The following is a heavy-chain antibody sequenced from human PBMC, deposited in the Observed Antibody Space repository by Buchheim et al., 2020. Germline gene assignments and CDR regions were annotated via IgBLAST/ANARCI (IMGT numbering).Heavy chain of an antibody. J-gene: IGHJ6*02. CDR2: IYYSGTT. CDR3: ARGVVVVAANMGGPNYYYGMDV. Sequence: QVQLQESGPGLVKPSQTLSLTCTVSGASISSGDYYWSWIRQPPGKGLEWIGYIYYSGTTYYDPSLRSRVTMSVDTSKNQSSLKLSSVTAADTAVYYCARGVVVVAANMGGPNYYYGMDVWGQGTT. CDR1: GASISSGDYY. D-gene: IGHD2-15*01. V-gene: IGHV4-30-4*01.